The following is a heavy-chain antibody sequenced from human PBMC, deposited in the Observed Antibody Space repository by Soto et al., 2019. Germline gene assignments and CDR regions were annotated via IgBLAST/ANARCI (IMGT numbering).Heavy chain of an antibody. CDR2: ISGGGGST. CDR1: GFTFGNYG. J-gene: IGHJ5*01. V-gene: IGHV3-23*01. D-gene: IGHD2-21*02. CDR3: AKGFIVVVTVIRPDDAFDA. Sequence: EVQLLESGGGSVQPGGSLRLSCAASGFTFGNYGMNWVRQAPGKGLEWVSGISGGGGSTYYADSVKGRFTISRDPSKNTIFLEMNSLRAEDTAVYYCAKGFIVVVTVIRPDDAFDAWGQGTLVTVSS.